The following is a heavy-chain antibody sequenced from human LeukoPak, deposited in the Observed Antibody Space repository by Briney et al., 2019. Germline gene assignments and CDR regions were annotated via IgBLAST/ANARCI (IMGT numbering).Heavy chain of an antibody. CDR3: ARATDRYFDF. J-gene: IGHJ4*02. D-gene: IGHD1-1*01. Sequence: SQTLSLTCAISGDSVSTNSAAGHWIRQSPSRGLEWLGRTYYRSKWYNDYAVSVKSRITINADTSRNHFSLHLSSVTPEDTAVYYCARATDRYFDFWGQGTLVTVSS. V-gene: IGHV6-1*01. CDR2: TYYRSKWYN. CDR1: GDSVSTNSAA.